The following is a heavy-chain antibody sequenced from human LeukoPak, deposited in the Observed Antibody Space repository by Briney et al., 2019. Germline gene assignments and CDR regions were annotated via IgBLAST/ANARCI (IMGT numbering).Heavy chain of an antibody. D-gene: IGHD3-16*02. Sequence: SETLSLTCTVSGVSISSSTYYWGWIRQPPGKGLEWIGSTYYRGSTYYNPSLKSRVTISADTSKNQFSLKLRSVTAADTAVYYCARGFGGQYDYVWGSYRPYNWFDPWGQGTLVTVSS. J-gene: IGHJ5*02. CDR3: ARGFGGQYDYVWGSYRPYNWFDP. CDR2: TYYRGST. CDR1: GVSISSSTYY. V-gene: IGHV4-39*01.